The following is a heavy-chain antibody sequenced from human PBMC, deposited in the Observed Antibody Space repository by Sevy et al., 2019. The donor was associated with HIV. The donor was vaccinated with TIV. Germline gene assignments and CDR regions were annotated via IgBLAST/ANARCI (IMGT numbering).Heavy chain of an antibody. V-gene: IGHV1-24*01. CDR3: ATVPRSSGYYYHFDY. J-gene: IGHJ4*02. Sequence: ASVKVSCKVSGYTLTELSMHWVRQAPGKGLEWMGGFDPEDGETIYTQKFQGRVTMTEDTSTDTAYMELSSLRSEDTAVYYCATVPRSSGYYYHFDYWGQGTLVTVSS. CDR1: GYTLTELS. CDR2: FDPEDGET. D-gene: IGHD3-22*01.